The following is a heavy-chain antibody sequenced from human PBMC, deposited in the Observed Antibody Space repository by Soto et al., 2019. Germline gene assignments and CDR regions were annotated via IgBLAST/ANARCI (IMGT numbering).Heavy chain of an antibody. V-gene: IGHV3-23*01. CDR2: ISDNGGST. CDR1: GFIFSNYA. Sequence: EVQLLDSGGGLVQPGGSLRLSCTTSGFIFSNYAMTWVRQAPGKGLERVSVISDNGGSTYYADSVKGRFTITRDYSKTTTDLHMYRLSPEDTAFYYCARVLKAWGPTTGVQYCEYWGQGTLVSVS. CDR3: ARVLKAWGPTTGVQYCEY. D-gene: IGHD1-26*01. J-gene: IGHJ4*02.